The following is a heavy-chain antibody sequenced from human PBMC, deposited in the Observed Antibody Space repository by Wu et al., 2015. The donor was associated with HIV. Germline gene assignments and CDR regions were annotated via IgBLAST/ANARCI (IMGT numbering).Heavy chain of an antibody. Sequence: QVQLVQSGAEVKKPGSSVKVSCKASGGTFSSYAISWVRQAPGQGLEWMGRIIPIFGTANYAQKFQGRVTITADESTSTAYMELSSLRSEDTAVYYCAREGYSSGWYGGVAFDIWGQGDNGHRLF. CDR2: IIPIFGTA. D-gene: IGHD6-19*01. V-gene: IGHV1-69*13. CDR1: GGTFSSYA. J-gene: IGHJ3*02. CDR3: AREGYSSGWYGGVAFDI.